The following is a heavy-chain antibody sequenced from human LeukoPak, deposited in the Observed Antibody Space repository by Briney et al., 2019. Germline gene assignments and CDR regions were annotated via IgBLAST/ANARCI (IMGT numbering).Heavy chain of an antibody. Sequence: SETLSLTCTVSGGSISSGSYYWSWIRQPAGKGLEWIGRIYTSGSTNYNPSLKNRVTISVDTSKNQFSLKLNSVTAADTAVYYCAREGGLHHHFDYWGQGTLVTVSS. CDR3: AREGGLHHHFDY. CDR1: GGSISSGSYY. J-gene: IGHJ4*02. CDR2: IYTSGST. V-gene: IGHV4-61*02. D-gene: IGHD4-11*01.